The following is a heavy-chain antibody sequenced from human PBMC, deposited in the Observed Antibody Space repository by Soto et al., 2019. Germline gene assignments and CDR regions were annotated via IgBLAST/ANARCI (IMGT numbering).Heavy chain of an antibody. CDR3: VRVAGSASWYETDS. V-gene: IGHV4-38-2*01. CDR1: GYSISSGYY. J-gene: IGHJ4*02. CDR2: TYYGASS. Sequence: SETLSLTCAVSGYSISSGYYWGWIRQPPGKGLEWLGTTYYGASSYYNPSLRSRITILLDASTNQLSLKLSSVTAADTAVYLCVRVAGSASWYETDSWGQGILVTVSS. D-gene: IGHD6-13*01.